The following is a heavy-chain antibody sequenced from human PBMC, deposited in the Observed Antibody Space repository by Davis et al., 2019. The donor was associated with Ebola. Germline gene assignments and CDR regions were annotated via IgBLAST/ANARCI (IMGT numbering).Heavy chain of an antibody. CDR2: FMWDGSKI. V-gene: IGHV3-9*01. CDR1: GFTFSLHA. CDR3: GKDITPGGLDS. D-gene: IGHD2-15*01. J-gene: IGHJ4*02. Sequence: SLKISCAASGFTFSLHALARVRQVPGQGLEWVSGFMWDGSKIGYADSVKGRFTISRDSAKNCLYLQMDSLRTEDTALYYCGKDITPGGLDSWGQGTLVTVSS.